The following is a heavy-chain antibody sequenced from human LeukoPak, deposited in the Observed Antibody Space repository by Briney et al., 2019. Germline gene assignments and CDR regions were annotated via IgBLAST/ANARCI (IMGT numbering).Heavy chain of an antibody. CDR2: IGTRDHT. J-gene: IGHJ4*02. D-gene: IGHD5-12*01. CDR3: AKDRTFAGYETSFDY. CDR1: GFTFSNSD. Sequence: GGSLRLSCAASGFTFSNSDMHWVRQRTGKGLEWVSAIGTRDHTYYPDSVKGRFTISRDDAKNYLYLQMSSLRVGDTAVYYCAKDRTFAGYETSFDYWGQGTLVTVSS. V-gene: IGHV3-13*01.